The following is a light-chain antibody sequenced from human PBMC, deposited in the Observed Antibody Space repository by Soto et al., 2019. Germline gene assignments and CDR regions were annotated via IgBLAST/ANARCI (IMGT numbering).Light chain of an antibody. CDR3: QHRANWPLT. CDR1: QRISTS. J-gene: IGKJ4*01. CDR2: DAS. V-gene: IGKV3-11*01. Sequence: EIVLTQSPATLSLSAGERATLSCRASQRISTSLAWYQQKPGQSPRLLIHDASNRATGIPARFSGSGSGTDFTLTISSLEPEDFAVYYCQHRANWPLTFGGGTKVEI.